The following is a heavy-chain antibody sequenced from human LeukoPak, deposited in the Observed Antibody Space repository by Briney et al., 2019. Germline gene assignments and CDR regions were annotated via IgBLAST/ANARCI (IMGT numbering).Heavy chain of an antibody. V-gene: IGHV3-30*18. CDR2: ISYDGSNK. CDR1: GFTFSSYG. Sequence: GGSLRLSCAASGFTFSSYGMHWVRQAPGKGLEWVAVISYDGSNKYYADSMKGRFTISRDNSKNTLYLQMNSLRAEDTAVYYCAKIGDGGSYYSSEAIDYWGQGTLVTVSS. D-gene: IGHD1-26*01. CDR3: AKIGDGGSYYSSEAIDY. J-gene: IGHJ4*02.